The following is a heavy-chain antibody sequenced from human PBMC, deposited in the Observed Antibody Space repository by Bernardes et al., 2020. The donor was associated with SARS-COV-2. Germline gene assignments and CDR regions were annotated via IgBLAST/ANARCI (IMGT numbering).Heavy chain of an antibody. V-gene: IGHV3-23*01. CDR1: GFSLSSHA. CDR2: VGSDGNT. D-gene: IGHD3-16*01. CDR3: ARDLFWWSAADY. J-gene: IGHJ4*02. Sequence: GGSLRLSCAASGFSLSSHAMRWVRQAPGKGLEWFSGVGSDGNTQDRDSVRGRFSISRDISKNTLYLQMNSLRGDDTAVYFCARDLFWWSAADYWSQRPLVTVSS.